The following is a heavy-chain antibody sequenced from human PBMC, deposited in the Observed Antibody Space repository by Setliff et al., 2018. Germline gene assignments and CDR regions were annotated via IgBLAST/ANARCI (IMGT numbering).Heavy chain of an antibody. D-gene: IGHD3-16*01. J-gene: IGHJ3*01. CDR3: ARSDHLVVDGFDV. CDR2: INPKTGGT. CDR1: GYAFTDNY. V-gene: IGHV1-2*04. Sequence: ASVKVSCKTSGYAFTDNYIHWVRQAPGQGLEWMGWINPKTGGTNLAQKFQGWVSMTRDASITTAYMELSRLTSDDMAVYFCARSDHLVVDGFDVWGQGTMVTVSS.